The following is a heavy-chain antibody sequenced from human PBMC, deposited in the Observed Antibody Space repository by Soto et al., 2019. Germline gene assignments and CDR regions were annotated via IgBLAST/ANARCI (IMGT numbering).Heavy chain of an antibody. V-gene: IGHV1-58*02. J-gene: IGHJ6*02. CDR2: IVVGSGNT. CDR3: AREGGPSAGMDV. CDR1: GFTFTSSA. Sequence: ASVKVSCKASGFTFTSSAMQWVRQARGQRLEWIGWIVVGSGNTNYAQKFQGRVTMTTDTSTSTAYMELRSLRSDDTAVYYCAREGGPSAGMDVWGQGTTVTVSS.